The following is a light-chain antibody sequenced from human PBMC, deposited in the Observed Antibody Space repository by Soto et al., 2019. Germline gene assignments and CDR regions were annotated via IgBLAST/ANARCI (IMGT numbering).Light chain of an antibody. J-gene: IGLJ1*01. V-gene: IGLV2-14*01. CDR3: SSYTSSSTLDV. Sequence: QSALTQPASVSGSPGQSITISCTGTSSDVGNYIFVSWYRQHPGKAPKLMIYEVSNRPSGVSNRFSGSKSGNTASLTISGLQAEDEADYYCSSYTSSSTLDVFGTGTKVTVL. CDR2: EVS. CDR1: SSDVGNYIF.